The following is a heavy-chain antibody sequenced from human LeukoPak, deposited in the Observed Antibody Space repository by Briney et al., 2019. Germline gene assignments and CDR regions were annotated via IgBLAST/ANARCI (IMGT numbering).Heavy chain of an antibody. CDR3: ARFGQLAPGDY. CDR2: ISSSSSYI. V-gene: IGHV3-21*01. CDR1: GFTFSSYS. Sequence: GGSLRLSCAASGFTFSSYSMNWVRQAPGKGLEWVSSISSSSSYIHYADSVKGRFTISRDNAKNSLYLQMNSLRAEDTAVYYCARFGQLAPGDYWGQGTLVTVSS. J-gene: IGHJ4*02. D-gene: IGHD6-13*01.